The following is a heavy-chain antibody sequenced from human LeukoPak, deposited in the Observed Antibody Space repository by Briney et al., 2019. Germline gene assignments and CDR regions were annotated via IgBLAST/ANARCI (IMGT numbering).Heavy chain of an antibody. V-gene: IGHV4-39*07. CDR3: ARETSLAGFASGLGFNY. CDR2: IFYSGTT. D-gene: IGHD6-19*01. Sequence: PSETLSLTCTVSGGSLSTGTYFWGWIRQPPGKGLEWIGSIFYSGTTYYTPSLKSRVIISLGTSKNQFSLKLTSVTAADTATYYCARETSLAGFASGLGFNYWGQGILVTVSS. CDR1: GGSLSTGTYF. J-gene: IGHJ4*02.